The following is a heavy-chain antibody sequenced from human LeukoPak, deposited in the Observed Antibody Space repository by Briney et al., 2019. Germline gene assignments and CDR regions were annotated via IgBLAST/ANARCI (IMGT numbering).Heavy chain of an antibody. CDR3: AKVEDYDSSGYFDAFDI. Sequence: GGSLRLSCAASGFIFSSYGMHWVRQAPGKGLEWVAFIRYDGSNKYYADSVKGRFTISRDNSKNTLYLQMNSLRAEDTAVYYCAKVEDYDSSGYFDAFDIWGQGTLVTVSS. D-gene: IGHD3-22*01. CDR1: GFIFSSYG. J-gene: IGHJ3*02. V-gene: IGHV3-30*02. CDR2: IRYDGSNK.